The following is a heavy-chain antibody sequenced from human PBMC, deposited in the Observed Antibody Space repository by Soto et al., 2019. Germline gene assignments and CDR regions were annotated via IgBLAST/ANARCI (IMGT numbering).Heavy chain of an antibody. J-gene: IGHJ5*02. D-gene: IGHD4-17*01. CDR1: GYTFTSYA. Sequence: ASVKVSCKASGYTFTSYAMHWVRQAPGQRLEWMGWINAGNGNTKYSQKFQGRVTITRDTSASTAYMELSSLRSEDTAVYYCARESGCDYGDSVVWFDPWGQGTLVTVSS. CDR3: ARESGCDYGDSVVWFDP. V-gene: IGHV1-3*01. CDR2: INAGNGNT.